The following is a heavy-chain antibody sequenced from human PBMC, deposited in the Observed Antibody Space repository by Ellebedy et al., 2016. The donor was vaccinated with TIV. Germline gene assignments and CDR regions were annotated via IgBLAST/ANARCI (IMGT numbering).Heavy chain of an antibody. Sequence: SQTLSLTXXVYGRSFRDYYWSWFRQPPGKGLEWIGKINHSGSTSCNPSLKSRVTLLVDTSKNQFSLKLSSVTAADTAVYYCARLGRIAAAGTIYYYYGMDVWGQGTTVTVSS. CDR1: GRSFRDYY. J-gene: IGHJ6*02. CDR3: ARLGRIAAAGTIYYYYGMDV. V-gene: IGHV4-34*01. CDR2: INHSGST. D-gene: IGHD6-13*01.